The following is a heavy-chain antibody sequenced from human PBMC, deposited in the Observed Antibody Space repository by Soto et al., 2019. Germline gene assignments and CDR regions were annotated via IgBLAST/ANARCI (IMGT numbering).Heavy chain of an antibody. D-gene: IGHD3-3*01. J-gene: IGHJ6*02. CDR1: GGSISSGGYS. CDR2: IYYSGST. CDR3: ARADYDFWSGLFMDV. Sequence: SETLSLTCTVSGGSISSGGYSWSWIRQPPGKGLEWIGYIYYSGSTYYNPSLKSRVTISVDTSKNQFSLKLSSVTAADTAVYYCARADYDFWSGLFMDVWGQGTTVTVSS. V-gene: IGHV4-31*03.